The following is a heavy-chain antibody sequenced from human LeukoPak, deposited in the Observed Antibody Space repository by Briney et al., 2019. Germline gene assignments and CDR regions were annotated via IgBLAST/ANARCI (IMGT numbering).Heavy chain of an antibody. CDR1: GGSISSYY. D-gene: IGHD5-18*01. J-gene: IGHJ4*02. Sequence: PSETLSLTCTVSGGSISSYYWSWIRQPPGKGLEWIGYIYYSGSTNYNPSLKSRVTISVDTSKNQFSLKLSSVTAADMAVYYCARARRGGYSYGAFDYWGQGTLVTVSS. CDR2: IYYSGST. CDR3: ARARRGGYSYGAFDY. V-gene: IGHV4-59*01.